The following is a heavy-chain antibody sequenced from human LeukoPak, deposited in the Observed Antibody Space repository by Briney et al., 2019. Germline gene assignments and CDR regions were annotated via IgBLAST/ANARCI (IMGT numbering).Heavy chain of an antibody. CDR2: IYYTGST. Sequence: SESLSLTCTVSGSSISSYCGSWVRQPPGKGLEWIAYIYYTGSTNYNPSLKRRVTISVDTSKNQFSLKMSSVTAADTAVYYCARFDGYYGMDVWGKGTTVTVSS. J-gene: IGHJ6*04. CDR1: GSSISSYC. D-gene: IGHD5-24*01. V-gene: IGHV4-59*01. CDR3: ARFDGYYGMDV.